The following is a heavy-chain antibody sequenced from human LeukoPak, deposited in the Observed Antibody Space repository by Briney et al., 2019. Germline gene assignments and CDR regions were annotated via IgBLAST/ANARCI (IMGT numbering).Heavy chain of an antibody. CDR3: ARGRMGSGWHCHWFDP. J-gene: IGHJ5*02. CDR1: GFTVSTNY. Sequence: PGGSLILSCAASGFTVSTNYMSWVRPAPGKGMEWVSVIYSGGNTYYADSVKGRFTISRDNSKNTLYLQMNSLRTEDTAVYYCARGRMGSGWHCHWFDPWGQGTLVTVSS. V-gene: IGHV3-53*01. D-gene: IGHD6-19*01. CDR2: IYSGGNT.